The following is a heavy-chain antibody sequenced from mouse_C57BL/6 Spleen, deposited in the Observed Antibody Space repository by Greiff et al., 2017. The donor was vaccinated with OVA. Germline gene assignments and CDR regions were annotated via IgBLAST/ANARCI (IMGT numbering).Heavy chain of an antibody. CDR1: GYTFTDYN. CDR3: ARQAPYAMDY. Sequence: EVKLVESGPELVKPGASVKIPCKASGYTFTDYNMDWVKPSHGKSLEWIGDINPNNGGTIYNQKFKGKATLTVDKSSSTAYMELRSLTSEDTAVYYCARQAPYAMDYWGQGTSVTVSS. V-gene: IGHV1-18*01. J-gene: IGHJ4*01. D-gene: IGHD3-2*02. CDR2: INPNNGGT.